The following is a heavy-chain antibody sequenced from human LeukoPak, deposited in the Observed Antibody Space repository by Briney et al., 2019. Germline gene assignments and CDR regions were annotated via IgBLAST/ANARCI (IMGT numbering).Heavy chain of an antibody. J-gene: IGHJ1*01. CDR3: ARAGQQWLVLSPAEYFQH. CDR1: GYTFTSYG. D-gene: IGHD6-19*01. CDR2: ISACNGNT. Sequence: ASVKVSCKASGYTFTSYGISWVRQAPGQGLEWMGWISACNGNTNYAQKLQGRVTMTTDTSTSTAYMELRSLRSDDTAVYYCARAGQQWLVLSPAEYFQHWGQGTLVAVSS. V-gene: IGHV1-18*01.